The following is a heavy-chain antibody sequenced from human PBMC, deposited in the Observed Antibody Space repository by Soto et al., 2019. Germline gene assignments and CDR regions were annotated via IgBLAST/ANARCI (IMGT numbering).Heavy chain of an antibody. CDR2: IYSGGST. J-gene: IGHJ6*02. CDR3: ARAFYDSRGGEPLYGMDV. Sequence: GGSMRLSCAASGFTVSSNYMSWVRQAPGKGLEWVSVIYSGGSTYYADSVKGRFTISRDNSKNTLYLQLSSLRAEDTAVYYCARAFYDSRGGEPLYGMDVWGQGTTVTVSS. D-gene: IGHD3-22*01. V-gene: IGHV3-66*01. CDR1: GFTVSSNY.